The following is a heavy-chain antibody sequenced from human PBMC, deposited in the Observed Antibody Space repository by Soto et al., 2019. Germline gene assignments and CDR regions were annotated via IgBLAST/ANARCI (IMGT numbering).Heavy chain of an antibody. Sequence: PSETLSLTCTVSGGSISSYYWSWIRQPPGKGLEWIGYIYCSGSTNYNPSLKSRVTISVDTSKNQFSLKLSSVTAADTAVYYCARRMEVDTSPMYYYYYMDVWGKGTTVTVSS. CDR3: ARRMEVDTSPMYYYYYMDV. J-gene: IGHJ6*03. CDR2: IYCSGST. V-gene: IGHV4-59*08. CDR1: GGSISSYY. D-gene: IGHD1-1*01.